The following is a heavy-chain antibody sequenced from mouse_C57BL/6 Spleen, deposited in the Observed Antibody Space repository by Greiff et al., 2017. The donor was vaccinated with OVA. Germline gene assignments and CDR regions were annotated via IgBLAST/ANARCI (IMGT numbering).Heavy chain of an antibody. Sequence: EVQLVESGPELVKPGASVKISCKASGYSFTGYYMNWVKQSPEKSLEWIGEINPSTGGTTYNQKFKAKATLTVDKSSSTAYMQLKSLTSEDSAVYYCARRVTTPYYFDYWGQGTTLTVSS. CDR3: ARRVTTPYYFDY. J-gene: IGHJ2*01. CDR2: INPSTGGT. CDR1: GYSFTGYY. D-gene: IGHD2-3*01. V-gene: IGHV1-42*01.